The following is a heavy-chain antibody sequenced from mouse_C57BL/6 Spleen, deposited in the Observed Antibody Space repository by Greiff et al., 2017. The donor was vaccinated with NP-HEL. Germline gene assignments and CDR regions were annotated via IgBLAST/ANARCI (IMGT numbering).Heavy chain of an antibody. D-gene: IGHD2-1*01. CDR2: ISGGGGNT. Sequence: DVMLVESGGGLVKPGGSLKLSCAASGFTFSSYTMSWVRQTPEKRLEWVATISGGGGNTYYPDSVKGRFTISRDNAKNTLYLQMSSLRSEDTALYYCARQGGGKNWYFDVWGTGTTVTVSS. CDR1: GFTFSSYT. V-gene: IGHV5-9*01. J-gene: IGHJ1*03. CDR3: ARQGGGKNWYFDV.